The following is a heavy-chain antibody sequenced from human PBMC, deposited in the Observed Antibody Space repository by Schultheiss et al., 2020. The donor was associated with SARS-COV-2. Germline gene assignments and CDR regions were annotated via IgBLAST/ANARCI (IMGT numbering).Heavy chain of an antibody. CDR1: GFTFSSYW. V-gene: IGHV3-48*04. CDR3: ASGRGYYDSSGTNAFDI. D-gene: IGHD3-22*01. Sequence: GESLKISCAASGFTFSSYWMSWVRQAPGKGLEWVSYISSSGSTIYYADSVKGRFTISRDNAKNSLYLQMNSLRAEDTAVYYCASGRGYYDSSGTNAFDIWGQGTMVTVSS. CDR2: ISSSGSTI. J-gene: IGHJ3*02.